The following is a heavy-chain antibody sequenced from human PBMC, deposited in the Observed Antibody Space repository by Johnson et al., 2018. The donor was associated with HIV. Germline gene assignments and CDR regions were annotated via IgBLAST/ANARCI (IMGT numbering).Heavy chain of an antibody. D-gene: IGHD3-22*01. CDR2: ISSNGGST. J-gene: IGHJ3*01. CDR3: ARGDYHDRSGYFSDAFDV. V-gene: IGHV3-64*01. Sequence: VQLVESGGGVVQPGRSLRLSCAASGFTFSSYAMHWVRQAPGKGLEYVSAISSNGGSTYYANSVKGRFTISRDNSKNTLYLQMGSLRAEDMAVYYCARGDYHDRSGYFSDAFDVWGQGTMVTVSS. CDR1: GFTFSSYA.